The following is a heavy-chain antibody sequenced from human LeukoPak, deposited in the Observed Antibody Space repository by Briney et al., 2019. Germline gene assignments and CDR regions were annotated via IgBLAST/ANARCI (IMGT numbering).Heavy chain of an antibody. CDR3: ARGDGLVGATTFDY. D-gene: IGHD1-26*01. V-gene: IGHV4-59*01. CDR2: IYYSGST. CDR1: GGSISSYY. Sequence: SETLSLTCTVSGGSISSYYWSWIRQPPGKGLEWIGYIYYSGSTHYNPSLKSRVTISVDTSKNQFSLKLSSVTAADTAVYYCARGDGLVGATTFDYWGQGTLVTVSS. J-gene: IGHJ4*02.